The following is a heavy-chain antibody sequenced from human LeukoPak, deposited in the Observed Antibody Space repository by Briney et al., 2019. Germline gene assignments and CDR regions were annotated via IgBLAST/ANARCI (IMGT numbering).Heavy chain of an antibody. CDR2: IYYSGST. CDR3: ARHRHLAAHYYYGMDV. Sequence: SETLSLTCTDSGGSISSSSYYWGWIRQPPGKGLEWIGSIYYSGSTYYNPSLKSRVTISVDTSKNQFSLKLSSVTAADTAVYYCARHRHLAAHYYYGMDVWGQGTTVTVSS. CDR1: GGSISSSSYY. D-gene: IGHD2-15*01. J-gene: IGHJ6*02. V-gene: IGHV4-39*01.